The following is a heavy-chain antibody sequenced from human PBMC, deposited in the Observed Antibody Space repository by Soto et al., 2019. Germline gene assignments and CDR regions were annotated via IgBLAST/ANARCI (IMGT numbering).Heavy chain of an antibody. CDR3: ARRQFNHVWYYFDS. Sequence: SETLSLTCTVSGGSISSSSWSWIRQPRGKGLEWIGNIYYTGSTNYNPSLKSRVTISVDTSKNQFSLELTSVTAPDTALYYCARRQFNHVWYYFDSWGQGTLVTVSS. CDR1: GGSISSSS. D-gene: IGHD2-8*02. J-gene: IGHJ4*02. CDR2: IYYTGST. V-gene: IGHV4-59*08.